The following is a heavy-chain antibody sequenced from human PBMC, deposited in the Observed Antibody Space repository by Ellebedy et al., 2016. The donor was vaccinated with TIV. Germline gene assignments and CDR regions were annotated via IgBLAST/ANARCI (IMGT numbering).Heavy chain of an antibody. J-gene: IGHJ4*02. CDR3: ARVYYGSGSYPIDY. D-gene: IGHD3-10*01. CDR2: ISSSASTT. Sequence: GESLKISXAASGFTFSNYNMNWVRQAPGKGLECVSYISSSASTTYYANSVKGRFTISRDNAKNSLYLQMNSLRDEDTAVYYCARVYYGSGSYPIDYWGQGTLVTVS. V-gene: IGHV3-48*02. CDR1: GFTFSNYN.